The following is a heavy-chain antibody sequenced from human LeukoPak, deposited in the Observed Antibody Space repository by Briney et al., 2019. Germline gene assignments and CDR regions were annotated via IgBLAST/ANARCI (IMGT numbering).Heavy chain of an antibody. V-gene: IGHV4-4*07. Sequence: SETLSLTCTVSGGSISSYYWSWIRQPAGKGLEWIGRIYTSGSTNYNPSLKSRVTMSVDTSKNQFSLKLSSVTAADTAVYYCARDYDILTGYSYYYYYMDVWGKGTTVTVSS. D-gene: IGHD3-9*01. CDR1: GGSISSYY. CDR3: ARDYDILTGYSYYYYYMDV. CDR2: IYTSGST. J-gene: IGHJ6*03.